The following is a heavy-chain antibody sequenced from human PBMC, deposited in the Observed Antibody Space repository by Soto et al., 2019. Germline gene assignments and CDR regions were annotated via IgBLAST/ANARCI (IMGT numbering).Heavy chain of an antibody. CDR3: AKGEYCGGDCYSYYYGMDV. V-gene: IGHV3-9*01. J-gene: IGHJ6*02. CDR2: ISWDSGYI. Sequence: SLKISCAASGFNFDDYAMHWVRQAPGKGLEWVSGISWDSGYIGYADSVKGRFTISRDNAKNALYLQMNSLRAEDTAFYYCAKGEYCGGDCYSYYYGMDVWGQGTTVTVSS. D-gene: IGHD2-21*02. CDR1: GFNFDDYA.